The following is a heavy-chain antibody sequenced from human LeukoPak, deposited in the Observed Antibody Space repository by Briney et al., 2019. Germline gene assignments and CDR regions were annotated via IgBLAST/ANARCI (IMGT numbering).Heavy chain of an antibody. CDR3: ASSRADNYDFWSGYLFDP. CDR2: INPNSGGT. J-gene: IGHJ5*02. V-gene: IGHV1-2*02. Sequence: ASVKVSCKASGYTFTGYYMHWVRQAPGQGLEWMGWINPNSGGTNYAQKFQGRVTMTRDTSISTAYMELSRLRSDDTAVYYCASSRADNYDFWSGYLFDPWGQGTLVTVSS. CDR1: GYTFTGYY. D-gene: IGHD3-3*01.